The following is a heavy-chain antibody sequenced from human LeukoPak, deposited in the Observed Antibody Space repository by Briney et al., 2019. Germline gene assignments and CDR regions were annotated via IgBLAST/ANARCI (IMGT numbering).Heavy chain of an antibody. J-gene: IGHJ6*03. CDR1: GFTFSSYS. CDR3: ARLNGQAKYYYYYMDV. CDR2: ISSSSSYI. V-gene: IGHV3-21*01. D-gene: IGHD4/OR15-4a*01. Sequence: GGSLRLSCAASGFTFSSYSMNWVRQAPGKGLEWVSSISSSSSYIYYADSVKGRFTISRDNAKNSLYLQMNSLRAEDTAVYYCARLNGQAKYYYYYMDVWGKGTTVTVSS.